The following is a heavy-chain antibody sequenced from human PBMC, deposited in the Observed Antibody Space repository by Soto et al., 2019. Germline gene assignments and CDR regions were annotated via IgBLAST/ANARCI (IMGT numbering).Heavy chain of an antibody. V-gene: IGHV3-23*01. J-gene: IGHJ4*02. CDR1: GFTFSNYA. Sequence: EVQLLESGGGLVQPGGSLRLSCVVSGFTFSNYAMSWVRQAPGKGREWVSVISGSGSSTHYADSLRGRFTTSRDNSEKTMYLQMNCLRAEDTAVYYCAKWAFGDYPGWADSWGQGTLVTVSS. CDR2: ISGSGSST. CDR3: AKWAFGDYPGWADS. D-gene: IGHD4-17*01.